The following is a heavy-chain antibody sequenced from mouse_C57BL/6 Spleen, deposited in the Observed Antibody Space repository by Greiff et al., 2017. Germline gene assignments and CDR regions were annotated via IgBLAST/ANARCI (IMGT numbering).Heavy chain of an antibody. J-gene: IGHJ2*01. V-gene: IGHV1-52*01. D-gene: IGHD2-3*01. CDR2: IDPSDSET. CDR3: ARGGYDGYYEDY. CDR1: GYTFTSYW. Sequence: VQVVESGAELVRPGSSVKLSCKASGYTFTSYWMHWVKQRPIQGLEWIGNIDPSDSETHYNQQFKDKATLTVDKSSSTAYMQLSSLTSEDSAVYYCARGGYDGYYEDYWGQGTTLTVSS.